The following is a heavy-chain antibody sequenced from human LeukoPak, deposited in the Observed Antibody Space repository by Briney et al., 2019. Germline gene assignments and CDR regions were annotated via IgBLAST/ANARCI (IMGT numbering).Heavy chain of an antibody. CDR3: ARDGGIAEAGTSWFDP. V-gene: IGHV1-69*06. J-gene: IGHJ5*02. CDR1: GGTFSSYA. Sequence: SVKVSCKASGGTFSSYAISWVRQAPGQGLEWMGGIIPIFGTANYAQKFQGRVTITADKSTSTAYMELSSLRSEDTAVYYCARDGGIAEAGTSWFDPWGQGTLVTVSS. CDR2: IIPIFGTA. D-gene: IGHD6-19*01.